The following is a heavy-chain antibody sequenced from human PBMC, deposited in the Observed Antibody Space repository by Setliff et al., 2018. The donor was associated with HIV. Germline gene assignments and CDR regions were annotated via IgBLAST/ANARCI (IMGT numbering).Heavy chain of an antibody. D-gene: IGHD1-1*01. J-gene: IGHJ4*02. CDR2: IKHGGST. V-gene: IGHV4-34*01. CDR1: GGSFSGYY. CDR3: ARPPRGCNWNYFEN. Sequence: SETLSLTCAVYGGSFSGYYWSWIRQPPGKGLEWIAEIKHGGSTNYNPSLKSRVTMSVDTTKNQFSLKLSSVTAADTAVYYCARPPRGCNWNYFENWGQGTLVTVSS.